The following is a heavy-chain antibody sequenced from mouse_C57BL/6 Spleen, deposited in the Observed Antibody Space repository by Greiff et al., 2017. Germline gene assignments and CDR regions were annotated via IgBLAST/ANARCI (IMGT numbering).Heavy chain of an antibody. CDR1: GYSITSGYY. Sequence: EVHLVESGPGLVKPSQSLSLTCSVTGYSITSGYYWNWIRQFPGNKLEWMGYISYDGSNNYNPSLKNRISITRDTSKNQFFLKLNSVTTEDTATYYCASSTMGLLAMDYWGQGTSVTVSS. V-gene: IGHV3-6*01. J-gene: IGHJ4*01. CDR3: ASSTMGLLAMDY. CDR2: ISYDGSN. D-gene: IGHD2-1*01.